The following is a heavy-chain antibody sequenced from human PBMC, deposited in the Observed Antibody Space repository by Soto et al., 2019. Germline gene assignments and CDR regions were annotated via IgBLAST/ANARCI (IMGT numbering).Heavy chain of an antibody. J-gene: IGHJ4*02. CDR3: ASLGYYYDSSGYYSPGVFDY. CDR1: GFTVSSNY. D-gene: IGHD3-22*01. Sequence: QPGGSLRLSCAASGFTVSSNYMSWVRQAPGKGLEWVSVIYSGGSTYYADFVKGRFTISRDNSKNTLYLQMNSLRAEDTAVYYCASLGYYYDSSGYYSPGVFDYWGQGTLVTVSS. CDR2: IYSGGST. V-gene: IGHV3-53*01.